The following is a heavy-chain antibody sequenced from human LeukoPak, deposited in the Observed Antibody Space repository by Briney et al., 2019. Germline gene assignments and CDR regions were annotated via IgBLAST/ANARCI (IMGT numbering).Heavy chain of an antibody. CDR3: ARDLRPANL. D-gene: IGHD1-7*01. CDR2: IHPGSGNT. CDR1: GYTFTDHF. V-gene: IGHV1-2*02. J-gene: IGHJ4*02. Sequence: ASVKVSCKASGYTFTDHFIHWVRQAPGQGLEYMGWIHPGSGNTKYAQRFQGRVTLTRDTSVYTTYMELSSLRSDDTAVYYCARDLRPANLWGQGTLVTVSS.